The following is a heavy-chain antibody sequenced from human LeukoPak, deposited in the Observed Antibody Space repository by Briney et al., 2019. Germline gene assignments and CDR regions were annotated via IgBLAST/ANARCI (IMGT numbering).Heavy chain of an antibody. CDR1: GGTFSNYA. J-gene: IGHJ4*02. CDR3: ARNLYYYDSSGYLTAYYFDY. Sequence: ASVKVSCKASGGTFSNYAISWVRQAPGQGLEWMGGIIPIFGTANYAQKFQGRVTITADESTSTAYMELSSLRSEDTAVYYCARNLYYYDSSGYLTAYYFDYWGQGTLVTVSS. V-gene: IGHV1-69*13. D-gene: IGHD3-22*01. CDR2: IIPIFGTA.